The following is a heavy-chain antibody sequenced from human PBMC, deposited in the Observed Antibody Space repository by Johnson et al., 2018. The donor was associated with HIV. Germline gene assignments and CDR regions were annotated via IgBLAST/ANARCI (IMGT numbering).Heavy chain of an antibody. V-gene: IGHV3-48*04. Sequence: VQLVESGGGVVQPGGSLRLSCAASGFTFSNYDIHWVRQAPGKGLEWLSYISSSGSPIYYADSVTGRFTISRDNAKNSLYLQMNSLRAEDTAVYYCARPLLLWFGETYDAFDIWGQGTMVTVSS. CDR1: GFTFSNYD. CDR2: ISSSGSPI. D-gene: IGHD3-10*01. J-gene: IGHJ3*02. CDR3: ARPLLLWFGETYDAFDI.